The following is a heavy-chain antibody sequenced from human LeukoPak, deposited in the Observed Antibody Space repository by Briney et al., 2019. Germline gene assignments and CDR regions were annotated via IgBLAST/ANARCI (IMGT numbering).Heavy chain of an antibody. J-gene: IGHJ4*02. D-gene: IGHD3-3*01. V-gene: IGHV3-23*01. CDR1: GFTSSSYA. CDR2: ISGSGGST. CDR3: AKTTYYDFWSGYPFDY. Sequence: GGSLRLSCAASGFTSSSYAMSWVRQAPGKGLEWVSAISGSGGSTYYADSVKGRFTISRDNSKNTLYLQMNSLRAEDTAVYYCAKTTYYDFWSGYPFDYWGQGTLVTVSS.